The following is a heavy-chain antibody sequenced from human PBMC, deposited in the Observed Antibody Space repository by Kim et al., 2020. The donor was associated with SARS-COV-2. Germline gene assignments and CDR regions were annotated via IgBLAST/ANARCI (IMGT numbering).Heavy chain of an antibody. J-gene: IGHJ6*02. CDR2: IKQDGSEK. CDR1: GFTFSSYW. V-gene: IGHV3-7*01. D-gene: IGHD6-19*01. Sequence: GGSLRLSCAASGFTFSSYWMSWVRQAPGKGLEWVANIKQDGSEKYYVDSVKGRFTISRDNAKNALYLQMNSLRAEDTAVYYCARDALAVAGTVVYYYYYYGMDVWGQGTTVTVSS. CDR3: ARDALAVAGTVVYYYYYYGMDV.